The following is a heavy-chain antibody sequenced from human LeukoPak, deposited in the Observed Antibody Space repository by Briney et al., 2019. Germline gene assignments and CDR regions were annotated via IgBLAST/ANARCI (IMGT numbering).Heavy chain of an antibody. Sequence: ASVKVSCKASGYTFTSYGISWVRQAPGQGLEWMGWINPNSGGTNYAQKFQGRVTMTRDTSISTAYMELSRLRSGDTAVYYCARSPNWVWFGEFPYYFDYWGQGTLVTVSS. J-gene: IGHJ4*02. V-gene: IGHV1-2*02. CDR2: INPNSGGT. CDR1: GYTFTSYG. D-gene: IGHD3-10*01. CDR3: ARSPNWVWFGEFPYYFDY.